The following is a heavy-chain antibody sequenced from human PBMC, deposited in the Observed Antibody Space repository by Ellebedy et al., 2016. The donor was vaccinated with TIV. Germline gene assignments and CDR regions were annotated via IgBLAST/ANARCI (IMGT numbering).Heavy chain of an antibody. Sequence: GESLKISCAASGFTFSNHWIHWFRPAPGKGLVWVSHISSDGSSTNYADSVKGRFTISRDNAKNTGYLQMNSLRDEDTAIYYCTSGVDTTLFWGQGTLVTVSS. CDR3: TSGVDTTLF. D-gene: IGHD5-18*01. J-gene: IGHJ4*02. CDR1: GFTFSNHW. CDR2: ISSDGSST. V-gene: IGHV3-74*01.